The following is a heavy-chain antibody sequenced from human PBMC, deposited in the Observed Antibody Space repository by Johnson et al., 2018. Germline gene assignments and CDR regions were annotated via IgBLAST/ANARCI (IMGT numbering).Heavy chain of an antibody. J-gene: IGHJ3*02. Sequence: QVQLVESGGGVVQPGRSLTLSCTASGFIFSTFAMHWVRQAPGKGLEWMAVLSYDGGNKYYADSVKGRFTITRDNVKNTLYLQKDSLRTEDTAVYYCARDFLGVAGSAFDIWGQGTLVTVSS. CDR1: GFIFSTFA. V-gene: IGHV3-30-3*01. CDR3: ARDFLGVAGSAFDI. CDR2: LSYDGGNK. D-gene: IGHD6-19*01.